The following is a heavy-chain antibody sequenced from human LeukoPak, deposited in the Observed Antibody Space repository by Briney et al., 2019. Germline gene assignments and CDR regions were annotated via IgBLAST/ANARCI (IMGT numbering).Heavy chain of an antibody. J-gene: IGHJ6*04. CDR3: ARDGTPIYSSGWVYMDV. Sequence: QPGGALRLSCAASGFKLSSYEMKWGRQAPGKGEERNSYISGSGTLTHYAYSVEGRFTISRDNAKNSLYLQMNSLRGEDTAVYYCARDGTPIYSSGWVYMDVWGKGTTVTISS. CDR2: ISGSGTLT. V-gene: IGHV3-48*03. D-gene: IGHD6-25*01. CDR1: GFKLSSYE.